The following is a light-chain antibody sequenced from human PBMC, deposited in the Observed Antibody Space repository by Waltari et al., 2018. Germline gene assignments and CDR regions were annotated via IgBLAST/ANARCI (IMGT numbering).Light chain of an antibody. CDR3: QQYYSRRT. J-gene: IGKJ1*01. Sequence: DIVMTQSPDSLAVSLGERVTINYKSSQSLLYNSNDKNYLAWYQQQPGQPPKLLFYWASTRHSGVPDRFSGSGSATDFTLTISSLQAEDVAVYYCQQYYSRRTFGQGTRVEIK. CDR2: WAS. V-gene: IGKV4-1*01. CDR1: QSLLYNSNDKNY.